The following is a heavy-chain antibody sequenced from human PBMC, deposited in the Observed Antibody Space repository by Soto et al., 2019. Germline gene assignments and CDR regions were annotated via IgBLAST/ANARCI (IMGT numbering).Heavy chain of an antibody. Sequence: ASVKVSCKASGYTFTGHYMHWVRQAPGQGLEWMGWINPNSGGTNYAQKFQGRVTMTRDTSISTAYMELSRLRSDDTAVYYCARISWFGESYYFDYWGQGTLVTVSS. CDR1: GYTFTGHY. D-gene: IGHD3-10*01. CDR2: INPNSGGT. CDR3: ARISWFGESYYFDY. V-gene: IGHV1-2*02. J-gene: IGHJ4*02.